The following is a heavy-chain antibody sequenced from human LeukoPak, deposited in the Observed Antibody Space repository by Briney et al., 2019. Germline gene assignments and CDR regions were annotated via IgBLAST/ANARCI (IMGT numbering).Heavy chain of an antibody. CDR2: INHSGST. CDR3: AGEGYPLYYDSSRNNWFDP. J-gene: IGHJ5*02. Sequence: SETLSLTCAVYGGSFSGYYWSWIRQPPGKGLEWIGEINHSGSTNYNPSLKSRVTISVDTSKNQFSLKLSSVTAADTAVYYCAGEGYPLYYDSSRNNWFDPWGQGTLVTVSS. CDR1: GGSFSGYY. D-gene: IGHD3-22*01. V-gene: IGHV4-34*01.